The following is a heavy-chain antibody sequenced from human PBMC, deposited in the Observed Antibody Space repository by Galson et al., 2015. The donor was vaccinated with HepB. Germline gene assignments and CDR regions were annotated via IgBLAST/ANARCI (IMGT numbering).Heavy chain of an antibody. V-gene: IGHV3-30-3*01. D-gene: IGHD3-22*01. CDR1: GFTFSSYA. J-gene: IGHJ4*02. CDR3: ARETAIVVVSGYYFDY. Sequence: SLRLSSAASGFTFSSYAMHWVRQAPGKGLEWVAVISYDGSNKYYADSVKGRFTISRDNSKNTLYLQMNSLRAEDTAVYYCARETAIVVVSGYYFDYWGQGTLVTVSS. CDR2: ISYDGSNK.